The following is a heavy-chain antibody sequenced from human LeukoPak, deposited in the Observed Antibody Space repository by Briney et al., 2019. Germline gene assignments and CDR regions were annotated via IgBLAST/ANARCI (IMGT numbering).Heavy chain of an antibody. J-gene: IGHJ4*02. CDR3: ARAYDILTGYTSWVG. D-gene: IGHD3-9*01. Sequence: GGSLRLSCAASGFPFSSSWMSWVRQAPGKGLEWVANIKQDGSEKYYVDSVKGRFTISRDNAKNSLYLQMNSLRAEDTAVYYCARAYDILTGYTSWVGGGQGTLVTVSS. CDR1: GFPFSSSW. CDR2: IKQDGSEK. V-gene: IGHV3-7*04.